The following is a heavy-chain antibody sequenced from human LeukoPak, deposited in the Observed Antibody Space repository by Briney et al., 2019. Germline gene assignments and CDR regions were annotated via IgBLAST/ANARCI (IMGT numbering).Heavy chain of an antibody. CDR3: ARDKGSRATQFDY. CDR1: GFTFSDYY. V-gene: IGHV3-11*01. Sequence: NPGGSLRLSCAASGFTFSDYYMSWIRQAPGKGLEWVSYISSSGGTIYYTDSVEGRFTISRDNAKNSLYLQMNSLRAEDTAVYYCARDKGSRATQFDYWGQGTLVTVSS. CDR2: ISSSGGTI. D-gene: IGHD1-26*01. J-gene: IGHJ4*02.